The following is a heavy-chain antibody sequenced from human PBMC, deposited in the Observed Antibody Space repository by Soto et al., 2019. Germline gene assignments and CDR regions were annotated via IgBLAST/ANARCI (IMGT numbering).Heavy chain of an antibody. V-gene: IGHV1-2*02. Sequence: GASVKVSCKASGYTFTGYYMHWVRQAPGQGLEWMGWINPNSGGTNYAQKFQGRVTMTRHTSISTAYMELSRLRSDDTAVYYCARVRYYDFWSGYYNGRSPFDIWGQGTMVTVSS. D-gene: IGHD3-3*01. CDR1: GYTFTGYY. CDR3: ARVRYYDFWSGYYNGRSPFDI. J-gene: IGHJ3*02. CDR2: INPNSGGT.